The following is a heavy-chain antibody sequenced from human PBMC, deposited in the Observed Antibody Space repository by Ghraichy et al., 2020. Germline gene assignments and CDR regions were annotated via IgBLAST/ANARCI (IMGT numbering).Heavy chain of an antibody. J-gene: IGHJ6*03. V-gene: IGHV3-21*01. CDR3: ASGDSSSSYMDV. D-gene: IGHD6-6*01. CDR2: ISSSSSYI. Sequence: GGSLRLSCAASGFTFSSYSMNWVRQAPGKGLEWVSSISSSSSYIYYADSVKGRFTISRDNAKNSLYLQMNSLRAEGTAVYYCASGDSSSSYMDVWGKGTTVTVSS. CDR1: GFTFSSYS.